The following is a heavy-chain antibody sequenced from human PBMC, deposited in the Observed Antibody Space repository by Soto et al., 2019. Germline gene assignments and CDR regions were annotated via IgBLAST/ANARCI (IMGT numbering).Heavy chain of an antibody. J-gene: IGHJ6*02. CDR2: INPSGGST. CDR3: ARDRGIAAAGSLYYYYGMDV. Sequence: VKVSCKASGYTFTSYYMRWVRQAPGQGLEWMGIINPSGGSTSYAQKFQGRVTMTRDTSTSTVYMELSSLRSEDTAVYYCARDRGIAAAGSLYYYYGMDVWGQGTTVTVSS. V-gene: IGHV1-46*01. CDR1: GYTFTSYY. D-gene: IGHD6-13*01.